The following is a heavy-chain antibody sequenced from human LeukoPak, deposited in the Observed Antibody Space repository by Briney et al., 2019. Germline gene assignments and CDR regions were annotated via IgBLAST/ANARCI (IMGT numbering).Heavy chain of an antibody. CDR3: ARARYCGGDCYSDPHDAFDI. CDR2: IYHSGST. D-gene: IGHD2-21*01. Sequence: SETLSLTCTVSGGSISSGGYYWSWIRQPPGKGLEWIGDIYHSGSTYYNPSLKSRVTISVDRSKNQFSLKLSSVTAADTAVYYCARARYCGGDCYSDPHDAFDIWGQGTMVTVSS. CDR1: GGSISSGGYY. V-gene: IGHV4-30-2*01. J-gene: IGHJ3*02.